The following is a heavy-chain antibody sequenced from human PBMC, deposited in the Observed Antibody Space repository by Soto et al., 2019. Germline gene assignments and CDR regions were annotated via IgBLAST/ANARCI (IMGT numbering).Heavy chain of an antibody. J-gene: IGHJ4*02. CDR2: IYYSGST. V-gene: IGHV4-39*01. CDR1: GGSISSSSYY. Sequence: SETLSLTCTVSGGSISSSSYYWSWIRQPPGKGLEWIGSIYYSGSTYYNPSLKSRVTISVDTSKNQFSLKLSSVTAADTAVYYCARERTYYYGSGSSSVDYWGQGTLVTVSS. CDR3: ARERTYYYGSGSSSVDY. D-gene: IGHD3-10*01.